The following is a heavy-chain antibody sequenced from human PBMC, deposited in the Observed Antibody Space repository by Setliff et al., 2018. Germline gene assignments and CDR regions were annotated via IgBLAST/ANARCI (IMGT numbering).Heavy chain of an antibody. CDR3: ARVYYGYYYYYMDV. CDR2: INHSGST. V-gene: IGHV4-34*01. D-gene: IGHD3-10*01. J-gene: IGHJ6*03. Sequence: ETLSPPCAVYGGSFSGYYWSWIRQPPGKGLEWIGEINHSGSTNYNPSLKSRVTISVDTSKNQFSLKLSSVTAADTAVYYCARVYYGYYYYYMDVWGKGTTVTVSS. CDR1: GGSFSGYY.